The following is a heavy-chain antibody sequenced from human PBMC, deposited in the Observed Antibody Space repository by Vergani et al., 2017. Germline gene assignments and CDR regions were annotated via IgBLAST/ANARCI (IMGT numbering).Heavy chain of an antibody. CDR2: ISNDGGNK. D-gene: IGHD3-3*01. J-gene: IGHJ5*02. V-gene: IGHV3-30*03. Sequence: VQLVESGGGLVQPGGSLRLSCTTSGFTFSSAWMSWVRQAPGKGLEWVAVISNDGGNKYYADSVKGRFTIYKDNTVDMLSLQMNSLRPDDTAVYYCVRGGRGDHGDFWSRLGPWGQGTRVIVSS. CDR1: GFTFSSAW. CDR3: VRGGRGDHGDFWSRLGP.